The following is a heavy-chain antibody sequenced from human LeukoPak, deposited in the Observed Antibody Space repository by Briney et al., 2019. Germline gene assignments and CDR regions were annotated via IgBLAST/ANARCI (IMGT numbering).Heavy chain of an antibody. D-gene: IGHD3-22*01. CDR2: ISAYNGNT. V-gene: IGHV1-18*01. CDR3: ARDWDYYDSSGYYPAEYFQH. Sequence: ASVKVSCKASGYTFTSYGISWVRQAPGQGLEWMGWISAYNGNTNYAQKLQGRVTMTTDTSTSTAYMELRSLRSDDTAVYYCARDWDYYDSSGYYPAEYFQHWGQGTLVTVSS. J-gene: IGHJ1*01. CDR1: GYTFTSYG.